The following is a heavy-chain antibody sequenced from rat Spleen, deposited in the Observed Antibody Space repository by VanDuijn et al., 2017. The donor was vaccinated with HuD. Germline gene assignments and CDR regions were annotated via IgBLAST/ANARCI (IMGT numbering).Heavy chain of an antibody. J-gene: IGHJ1*01. Sequence: EVQLVESGGGLVQPGRSLKLSCTASGFTFSNYYMAWVRQAPKKGLEWVATISTSGSRSHYPDSVKGRITISRDNAKSSLYLQMNSLKSEDTATYYCARPFGYNGYWYFDFWGPGTMVTVSS. V-gene: IGHV5-25*01. CDR2: ISTSGSRS. D-gene: IGHD1-9*01. CDR3: ARPFGYNGYWYFDF. CDR1: GFTFSNYY.